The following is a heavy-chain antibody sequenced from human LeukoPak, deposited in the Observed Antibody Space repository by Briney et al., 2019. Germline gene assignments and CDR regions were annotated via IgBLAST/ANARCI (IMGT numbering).Heavy chain of an antibody. D-gene: IGHD6-6*01. Sequence: SETLSLTCTVSGGSISSYYWSWIRQPPGKGLEWIGEINHSGSTNYNPSLKSRVTISVDTSKNQFSLKLSSVTAADTAVYYCAVTSSARGDYWGQGTLVTVSS. CDR2: INHSGST. CDR3: AVTSSARGDY. J-gene: IGHJ4*02. V-gene: IGHV4-34*01. CDR1: GGSISSYY.